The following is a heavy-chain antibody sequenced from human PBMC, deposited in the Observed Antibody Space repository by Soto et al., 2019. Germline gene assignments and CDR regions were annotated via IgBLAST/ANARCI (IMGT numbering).Heavy chain of an antibody. CDR3: ATLSIQRYYYYYGMDV. J-gene: IGHJ6*02. CDR2: ISYDGSNK. V-gene: IGHV3-30*03. CDR1: GFTFSSYG. D-gene: IGHD2-15*01. Sequence: GGSLRLSCAASGFTFSSYGMHWVRQAPGKGLEWVAVISYDGSNKYYADSVKGRFTISRDNSKNTLYLQMNSLRAEDTAVYYCATLSIQRYYYYYGMDVWGQGTTVTVSS.